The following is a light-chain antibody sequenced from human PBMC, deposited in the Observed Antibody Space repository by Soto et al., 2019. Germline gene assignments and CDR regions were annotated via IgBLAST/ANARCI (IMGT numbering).Light chain of an antibody. J-gene: IGKJ4*02. CDR1: QGISSW. CDR3: QPANRFRLP. Sequence: DIQMTQSPSSVSASVGDSVTITCRASQGISSWLAWYRQKPGKAPNLLIHTASTLQSGVPSRFSGRGSRTDFTLTISSLQPEGCAFFYLQPANRFRLPVGGGTKVEIK. V-gene: IGKV1-12*01. CDR2: TAS.